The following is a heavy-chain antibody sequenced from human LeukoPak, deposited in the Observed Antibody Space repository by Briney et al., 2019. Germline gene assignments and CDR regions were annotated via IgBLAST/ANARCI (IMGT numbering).Heavy chain of an antibody. CDR1: GFTFSDYY. J-gene: IGHJ4*02. V-gene: IGHV3-11*04. CDR2: ITSSGSTV. D-gene: IGHD6-13*01. CDR3: ARGGSWLYYFDY. Sequence: PGGSLRLSCAASGFTFSDYYIDWIRQAPGKGLEWISHITSSGSTVYYADSVKGRFTIARDNAKNTLYLQMNSLRAEDTAVYYCARGGSWLYYFDYWGQGTLVTVSS.